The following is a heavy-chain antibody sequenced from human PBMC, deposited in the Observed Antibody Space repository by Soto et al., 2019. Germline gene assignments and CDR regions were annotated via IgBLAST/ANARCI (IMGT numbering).Heavy chain of an antibody. CDR1: GFTLSAYW. CDR2: INRDGSKK. Sequence: EVQLEESGGDLVQPGGSLRLSCAASGFTLSAYWMTWVRQAPGKGLEWVANINRDGSKKSYLDSVRGRFTIARDNVGNSLYLQMDSVRVDDTALYYCARDVSPGSSSLYLDAFDIWGQGTRVTVSA. J-gene: IGHJ3*02. CDR3: ARDVSPGSSSLYLDAFDI. V-gene: IGHV3-7*05. D-gene: IGHD6-13*01.